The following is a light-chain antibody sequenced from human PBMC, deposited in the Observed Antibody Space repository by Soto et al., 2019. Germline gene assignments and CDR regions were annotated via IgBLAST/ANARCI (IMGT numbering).Light chain of an antibody. CDR1: YNL. Sequence: QSALTQPASVSGSPGQSITISCSGTYNLVSWYQQHPGKAPKLMIFEVNKRPSGVSYRFSGSKSGNTASLTISALQAEDEADYFCCSYVPNRRVFGGGTQLTVL. CDR3: CSYVPNRRV. CDR2: EVN. V-gene: IGLV2-23*02. J-gene: IGLJ3*02.